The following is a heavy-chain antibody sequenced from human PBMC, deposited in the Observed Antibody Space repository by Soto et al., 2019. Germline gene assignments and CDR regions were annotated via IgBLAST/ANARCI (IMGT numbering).Heavy chain of an antibody. J-gene: IGHJ4*02. Sequence: GGSLRLSCAASGFTFSSYSMNWVRQAPGKGLEWVSYISSSSSTIYYADSVKGRFTISRDNAKNSLYLQMNSLRAEDTAVYYCARGYSSGWSSSKGEFDYWGQGTLVTVSS. CDR3: ARGYSSGWSSSKGEFDY. CDR1: GFTFSSYS. CDR2: ISSSSSTI. V-gene: IGHV3-48*01. D-gene: IGHD6-19*01.